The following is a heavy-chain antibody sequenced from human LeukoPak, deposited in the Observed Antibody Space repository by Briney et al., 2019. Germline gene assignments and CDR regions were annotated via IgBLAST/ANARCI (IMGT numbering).Heavy chain of an antibody. CDR2: ISGSGGST. CDR3: AKESVGSFDY. Sequence: SCKVSGYTLTELSMHWVRQAPGKGLEWVSAISGSGGSTYYADSVKGRFTISRDNSKNTLYLQMNSLRAEDTAVYYCAKESVGSFDYWGQGTLVTVSS. V-gene: IGHV3-23*01. J-gene: IGHJ4*02. D-gene: IGHD1-26*01. CDR1: GYTLTELS.